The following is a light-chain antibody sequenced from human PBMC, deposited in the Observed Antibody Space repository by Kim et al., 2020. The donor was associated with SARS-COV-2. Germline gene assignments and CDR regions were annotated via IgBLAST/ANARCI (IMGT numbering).Light chain of an antibody. CDR1: ETITRNF. Sequence: SPGEGAILSCRASETITRNFLAWYQHKPGQAPTLLIYGASSRATGIPDRFSGSGSGTQFTLTISRLEPEDFAVYYCQQYGYSPYTFGQGTKLEI. CDR2: GAS. V-gene: IGKV3-20*01. CDR3: QQYGYSPYT. J-gene: IGKJ2*01.